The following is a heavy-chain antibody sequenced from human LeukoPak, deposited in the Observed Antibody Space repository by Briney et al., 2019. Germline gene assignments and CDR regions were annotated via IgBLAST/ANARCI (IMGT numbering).Heavy chain of an antibody. D-gene: IGHD2-2*01. CDR2: IRIKPYGGTT. J-gene: IGHJ4*02. Sequence: GGPLRLSCTTSGFTFGDYPMSWVRQAPGKGLEWVGLIRIKPYGGTTEYGAYVKGRFSISRDDSKGIAYLQMNSLKTEDTAVYYCTTPLGYCSSTSCPNIDYWGQGTLVTVSS. CDR3: TTPLGYCSSTSCPNIDY. V-gene: IGHV3-49*04. CDR1: GFTFGDYP.